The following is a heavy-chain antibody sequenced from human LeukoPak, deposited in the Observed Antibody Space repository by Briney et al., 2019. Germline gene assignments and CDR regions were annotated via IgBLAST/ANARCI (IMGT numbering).Heavy chain of an antibody. J-gene: IGHJ4*02. D-gene: IGHD3-10*01. V-gene: IGHV4-61*01. CDR2: MYYSGST. Sequence: PSETLSLTCTVSGGSVSSDNYHWNWIRQPPGQGLEWIAYMYYSGSTNYNPSLKSRVTMSVDTSKNQFSLKLSSVTAADTAVYYCARTEAYIYGSGTGTFDYWGQGTLVTVSS. CDR3: ARTEAYIYGSGTGTFDY. CDR1: GGSVSSDNYH.